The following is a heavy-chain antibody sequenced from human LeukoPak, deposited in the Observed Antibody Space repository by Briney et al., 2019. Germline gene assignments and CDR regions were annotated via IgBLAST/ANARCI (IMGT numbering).Heavy chain of an antibody. Sequence: PSETLSLTCAVYGGSFSGYYWTWIRQPPGKGLEWNGEINHSGSTNYNPSLKSRVTISVDTSKNQFSLKLSSVTAADTAVYYCARVSGYCSGGSCPWRDFDYWGQGTLVTVSS. V-gene: IGHV4-34*01. CDR3: ARVSGYCSGGSCPWRDFDY. D-gene: IGHD2-15*01. CDR2: INHSGST. CDR1: GGSFSGYY. J-gene: IGHJ4*02.